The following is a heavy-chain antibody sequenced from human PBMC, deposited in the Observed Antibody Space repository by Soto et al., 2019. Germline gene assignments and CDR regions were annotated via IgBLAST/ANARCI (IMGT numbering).Heavy chain of an antibody. CDR2: VYYAGTT. J-gene: IGHJ4*02. Sequence: SEMLSLPCTVFWGSINTLYWTRIRKPPGKGLEWIGYVYYAGTTSYNPSLKSRVTISVDTSKNQISLKLSSVTAADTAVYYCACPYYDSSGYTDYWGQGTLVTVSS. V-gene: IGHV4-59*08. D-gene: IGHD3-22*01. CDR1: WGSINTLY. CDR3: ACPYYDSSGYTDY.